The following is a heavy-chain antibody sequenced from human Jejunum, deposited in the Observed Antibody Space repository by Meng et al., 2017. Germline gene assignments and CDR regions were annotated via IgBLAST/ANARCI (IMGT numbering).Heavy chain of an antibody. J-gene: IGHJ4*02. V-gene: IGHV3-74*01. CDR1: GFTFSSHW. D-gene: IGHD5-12*01. CDR2: IRPDGSTT. CDR3: TRDFDSGYGL. Sequence: GGSLRLSCAASGFTFSSHWMHWVRQAPGKGLEWVSRIRPDGSTTAYADSVEGRFTISRDNAKNTVYLQLDSLRGEDTAVYYCTRDFDSGYGLWGQGTLVTVSS.